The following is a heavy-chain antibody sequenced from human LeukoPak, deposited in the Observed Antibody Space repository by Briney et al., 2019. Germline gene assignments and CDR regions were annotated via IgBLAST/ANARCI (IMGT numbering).Heavy chain of an antibody. Sequence: GGSLRLSCAASGFTFSSYGMHWVRQAPGKGLEWVAVIWYDGSNKYYADSVKGRFTISRDNSKNTLHLQMNSLRAEDTAVYYCAKEPRGHFDFDFWGQGTLVTVSS. CDR3: AKEPRGHFDFDF. D-gene: IGHD1-26*01. J-gene: IGHJ4*02. V-gene: IGHV3-30*02. CDR2: IWYDGSNK. CDR1: GFTFSSYG.